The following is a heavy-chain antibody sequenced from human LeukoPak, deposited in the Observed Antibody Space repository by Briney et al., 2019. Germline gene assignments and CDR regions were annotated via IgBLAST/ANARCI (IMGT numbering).Heavy chain of an antibody. V-gene: IGHV3-7*01. Sequence: PSETLSLTCAVYGGSFSGYYWSWIRHPPGKGLEWVANIKQDGSEKYYVDSVKGRFTISRDNAKNSLYLQMNSLRAEDTAVYYCARKNGLDYWGQGTLVTVSS. J-gene: IGHJ4*02. CDR2: IKQDGSEK. CDR1: GGSFSGYY. CDR3: ARKNGLDY.